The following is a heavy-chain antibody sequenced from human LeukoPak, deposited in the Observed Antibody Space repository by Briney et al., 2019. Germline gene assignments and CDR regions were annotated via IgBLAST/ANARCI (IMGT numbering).Heavy chain of an antibody. V-gene: IGHV1-69*05. Sequence: SVKVSCKASGGTFSSYAISWVRQAPGQGLEWMGGIIPIFGTANYAQKFQGRVTITTDESTSTAYMELSSLRSEDTAVYYCARSLLFQADDVVDIVATTPFDYWGQGTLVTVSS. CDR2: IIPIFGTA. CDR3: ARSLLFQADDVVDIVATTPFDY. CDR1: GGTFSSYA. J-gene: IGHJ4*02. D-gene: IGHD5-12*01.